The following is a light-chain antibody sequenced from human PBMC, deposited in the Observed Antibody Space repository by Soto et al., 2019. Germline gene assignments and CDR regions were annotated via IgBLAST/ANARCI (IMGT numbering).Light chain of an antibody. J-gene: IGLJ1*01. CDR1: SSDVGSYNH. CDR3: SSYASSTSYV. CDR2: EVS. V-gene: IGLV2-18*02. Sequence: QSALPQPPSVSGSPGQSVTISCTGTSSDVGSYNHVSWYQQPPGTAPKLMIYEVSNRPSGVPDRFSGSKSGNTASLTISGLQAEDEADYYCSSYASSTSYVFGTGTKVTVL.